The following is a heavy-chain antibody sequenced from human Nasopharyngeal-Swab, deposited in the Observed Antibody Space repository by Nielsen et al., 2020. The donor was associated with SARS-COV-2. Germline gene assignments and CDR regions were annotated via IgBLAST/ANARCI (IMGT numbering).Heavy chain of an antibody. CDR2: ISSSSSYT. CDR1: GFTFSDYY. J-gene: IGHJ4*02. Sequence: LSLTCAASGFTFSDYYMSWIRQAPGKGLEWVSYISSSSSYTNYADSVKGRFTISRDNAKNPLYLQMNSLRAEDTAVYYCARVAWDIVVVVAAGAPDYWGQGTLVTVSS. D-gene: IGHD2-15*01. CDR3: ARVAWDIVVVVAAGAPDY. V-gene: IGHV3-11*05.